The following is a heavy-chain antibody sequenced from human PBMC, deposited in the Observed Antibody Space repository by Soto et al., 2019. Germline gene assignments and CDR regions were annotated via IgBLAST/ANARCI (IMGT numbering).Heavy chain of an antibody. CDR1: GGSISNYY. J-gene: IGHJ5*02. CDR3: GRPHGGSSGWDNWFDP. Sequence: PSETLSLTCTVSGGSISNYYWRWIRQPPGKGLEWIGYIYYSGTTNYNPSLKSRLSISVDTSKNQFSLKLSSVTAADTAVYYCGRPHGGSSGWDNWFDPWGQGTLVTVSS. V-gene: IGHV4-59*01. CDR2: IYYSGTT. D-gene: IGHD6-25*01.